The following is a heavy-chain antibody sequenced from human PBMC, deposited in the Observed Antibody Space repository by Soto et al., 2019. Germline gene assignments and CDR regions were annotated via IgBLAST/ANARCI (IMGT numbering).Heavy chain of an antibody. V-gene: IGHV1-69*02. CDR3: ASGSLGYCSGTSCWYFDY. CDR2: IIPILGIA. J-gene: IGHJ4*02. D-gene: IGHD2-2*01. Sequence: SVKVSCKASGGTFSSYTISWVRQAPGQGLEWMGRIIPILGIANYAQKFQGRVTITADKSTSTAYMELSSLRSEDTAVYYCASGSLGYCSGTSCWYFDYWGQGTLVTVSS. CDR1: GGTFSSYT.